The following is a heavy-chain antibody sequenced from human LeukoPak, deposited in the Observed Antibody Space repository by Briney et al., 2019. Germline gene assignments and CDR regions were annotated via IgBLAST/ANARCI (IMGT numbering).Heavy chain of an antibody. CDR3: ARVRDYGYYGMDV. CDR1: GYTFTGYY. CDR2: INPNSGGT. D-gene: IGHD3-10*01. J-gene: IGHJ6*02. Sequence: GASVKVSCKASGYTFTGYYMHGVRQAPGQGLEWMGWINPNSGGTNYAQKFQGRGTTTRDTSISTAYMELSRLRSDDTAVYYCARVRDYGYYGMDVWGQGTTVTVSS. V-gene: IGHV1-2*02.